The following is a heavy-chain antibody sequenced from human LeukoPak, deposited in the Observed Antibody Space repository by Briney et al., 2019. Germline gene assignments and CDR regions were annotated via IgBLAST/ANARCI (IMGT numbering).Heavy chain of an antibody. J-gene: IGHJ4*02. CDR3: AKGSVGATPPQIDY. CDR1: GFTFSDYW. CDR2: ISGSGGST. D-gene: IGHD1-26*01. V-gene: IGHV3-23*01. Sequence: PGGSLRLSCAASGFTFSDYWKHWVRQAPGKGLEWVSAISGSGGSTYYADSVKGRFTISRDNSKNTLYLQMNSLRAEDTAVYYCAKGSVGATPPQIDYWGQGTLVTVSS.